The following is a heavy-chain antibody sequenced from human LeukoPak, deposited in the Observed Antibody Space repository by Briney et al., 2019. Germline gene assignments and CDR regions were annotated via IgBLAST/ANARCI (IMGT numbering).Heavy chain of an antibody. CDR1: GFTFSSYW. J-gene: IGHJ4*02. V-gene: IGHV3-7*01. CDR2: IKQDGSEK. CDR3: ARFNSDYGDYDYFDY. D-gene: IGHD4-17*01. Sequence: PGGSLRLSCAASGFTFSSYWMSWVRQAPGKGLEWVANIKQDGSEKYYVDSVKGRFTISRDNAKNSLYPQMNSLRAEDTAVYYCARFNSDYGDYDYFDYWGQGTLVTVSS.